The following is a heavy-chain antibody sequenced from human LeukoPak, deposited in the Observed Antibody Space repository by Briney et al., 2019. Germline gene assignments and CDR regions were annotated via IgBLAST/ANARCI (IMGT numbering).Heavy chain of an antibody. D-gene: IGHD6-19*01. CDR1: GFTFSSQN. Sequence: PGGSLRLSCAAFGFTFSSQNMNWARQAPGKGLEWVAYISTSGDSTKYADSVEGRFTISRDNAENSLFLLMNSLRVEDTAVYYCVKNGWLDYWGQGILVTVSS. CDR3: VKNGWLDY. CDR2: ISTSGDST. J-gene: IGHJ4*02. V-gene: IGHV3-21*06.